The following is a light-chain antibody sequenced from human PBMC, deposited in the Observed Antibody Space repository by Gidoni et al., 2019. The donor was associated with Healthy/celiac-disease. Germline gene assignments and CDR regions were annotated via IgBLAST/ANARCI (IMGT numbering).Light chain of an antibody. V-gene: IGKV1-39*01. Sequence: DIQMTQSPSSLSASVGDRVTITCRASQSISSYFNWYQQKPGKAPKLLIYAASSLQSGVPSRFSGSGSGTDFTLTISSLQPEDFATYYCQQSYSTLLFGGGTKVEIK. J-gene: IGKJ4*01. CDR1: QSISSY. CDR2: AAS. CDR3: QQSYSTLL.